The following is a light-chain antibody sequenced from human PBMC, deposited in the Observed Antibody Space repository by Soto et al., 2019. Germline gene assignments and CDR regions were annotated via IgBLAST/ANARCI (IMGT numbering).Light chain of an antibody. CDR1: SGHSSNI. CDR2: LEGSGSY. V-gene: IGLV4-60*02. Sequence: QSVLTQSSSASASLGSSVKLTCTLSSGHSSNIIAWHQQQPGKAPRYLMKLEGSGSYNKGSGVPDRFSGSSSGADRYLTISDLQFEDEADYYCETWDGNTHTVFGGG. CDR3: ETWDGNTHTV. J-gene: IGLJ3*02.